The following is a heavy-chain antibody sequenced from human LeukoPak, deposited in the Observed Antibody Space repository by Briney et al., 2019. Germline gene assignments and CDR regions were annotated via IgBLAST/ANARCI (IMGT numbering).Heavy chain of an antibody. Sequence: GASVKVSCKASGYTFTSYDINWVRQATGQGLEWMGWMNPNSGNTGYAQKFQGRVTMTRNTSISTAYMELSSQRSEDTAVYYCARGTFDIVVVPARFDPWGQGTLVTVSS. CDR2: MNPNSGNT. D-gene: IGHD2-2*01. CDR1: GYTFTSYD. CDR3: ARGTFDIVVVPARFDP. V-gene: IGHV1-8*01. J-gene: IGHJ5*02.